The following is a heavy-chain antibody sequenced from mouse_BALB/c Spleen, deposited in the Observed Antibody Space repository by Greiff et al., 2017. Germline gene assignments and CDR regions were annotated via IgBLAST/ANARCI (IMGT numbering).Heavy chain of an antibody. CDR3: ARGGYDGFAY. D-gene: IGHD2-2*01. J-gene: IGHJ3*01. CDR1: GFTFSSFG. Sequence: EVMLVESGGGLVQPGGSRKLSCAASGFTFSSFGMHWVRQAPEKGLEWVAYISSGSSTIYYADTVKGRFTISRDNPKNTLFLQMTSLRSEDTAMYYCARGGYDGFAYWGQGTLVTVSA. V-gene: IGHV5-17*02. CDR2: ISSGSSTI.